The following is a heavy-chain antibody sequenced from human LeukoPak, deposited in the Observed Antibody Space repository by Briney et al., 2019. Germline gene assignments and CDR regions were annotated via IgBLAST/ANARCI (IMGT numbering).Heavy chain of an antibody. CDR1: GGSISSYY. CDR3: ARDPRGIVGANHNWFDP. Sequence: PSETLSLTCTVSGGSISSYYWSWIRQPAGKGLEWIGRIYASGSTNYNPSLKSRVTMSVDTSKSQFSLKLISVTAADTAVYYCARDPRGIVGANHNWFDPWGQGNLVTVSS. CDR2: IYASGST. D-gene: IGHD1-26*01. J-gene: IGHJ5*02. V-gene: IGHV4-4*07.